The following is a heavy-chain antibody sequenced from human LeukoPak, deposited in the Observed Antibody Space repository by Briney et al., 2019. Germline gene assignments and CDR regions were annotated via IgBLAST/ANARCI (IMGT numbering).Heavy chain of an antibody. J-gene: IGHJ6*03. V-gene: IGHV3-30*18. CDR1: GFTFSSYG. Sequence: PGGSLRLSCAASGFTFSSYGMHWVRQAPGKGLEWVAVISYDGSNKYYADSVKGRFTISRDNSKSTLYLQMSSLRAEDTAVYYCAKHLDQPYYYYYMDVWGRGTTVTVSS. CDR3: AKHLDQPYYYYYMDV. CDR2: ISYDGSNK.